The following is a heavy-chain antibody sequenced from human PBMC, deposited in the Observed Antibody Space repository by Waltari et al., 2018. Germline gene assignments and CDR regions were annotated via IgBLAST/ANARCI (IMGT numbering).Heavy chain of an antibody. V-gene: IGHV5-51*01. CDR3: ASPDY. CDR2: VHPGASDV. CDR1: GYNFTNYL. Sequence: EVQFVQSGAELKKPGESLKISCRASGYNFTNYLIGWVRQMPGKGLEWLGTVHPGASDVRYSPSFQGHITISADKSVSTAYLQLNNLRASDSAIYYCASPDYWGQGTLVTVSS. J-gene: IGHJ4*02.